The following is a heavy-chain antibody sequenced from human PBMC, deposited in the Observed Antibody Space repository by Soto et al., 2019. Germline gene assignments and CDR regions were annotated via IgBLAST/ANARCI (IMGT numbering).Heavy chain of an antibody. J-gene: IGHJ6*02. CDR2: INHSGST. CDR1: GGSFSGYY. CDR3: ASGYSGSYDGMDV. D-gene: IGHD1-26*01. Sequence: SETLSLTCAVYGGSFSGYYWSWIRQPPGKGLEWIGEINHSGSTNYNPSLKSRVTISVDTSKNQFSLKLSSVTAADTAVYYCASGYSGSYDGMDVWGQGTTVTVS. V-gene: IGHV4-34*01.